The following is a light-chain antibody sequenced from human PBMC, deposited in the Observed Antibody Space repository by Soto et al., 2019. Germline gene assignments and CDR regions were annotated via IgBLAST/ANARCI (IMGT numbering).Light chain of an antibody. V-gene: IGKV1-5*03. CDR3: QQYSDYSWT. CDR2: KAY. Sequence: IQMTQSPSTLSASVGDRVAITCRASQSIGIWLAWYQQKPGKAPRFLIYKAYSLESGVPSRFSGSGYGKQFTLTISTLQPDDCGTYYCQQYSDYSWTFGQGTKVEIK. J-gene: IGKJ1*01. CDR1: QSIGIW.